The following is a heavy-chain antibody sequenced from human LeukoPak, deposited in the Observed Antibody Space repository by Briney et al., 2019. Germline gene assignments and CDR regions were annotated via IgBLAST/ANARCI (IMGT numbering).Heavy chain of an antibody. Sequence: PGGSLRLSCAASGFTFSSYAMSWVRPAPGKGLGWVSAISGSGGSTYYADSVKGRFTISRDNSKNTLYLQMNSLRAEDTGVYYCAVLVVAATRDPFDYWGQGTLVTVSS. CDR3: AVLVVAATRDPFDY. D-gene: IGHD2-15*01. V-gene: IGHV3-23*01. CDR2: ISGSGGST. CDR1: GFTFSSYA. J-gene: IGHJ4*02.